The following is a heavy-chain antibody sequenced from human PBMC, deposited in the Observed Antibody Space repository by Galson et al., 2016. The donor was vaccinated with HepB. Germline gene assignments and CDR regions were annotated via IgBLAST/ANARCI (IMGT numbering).Heavy chain of an antibody. V-gene: IGHV5-51*01. J-gene: IGHJ4*02. D-gene: IGHD6-19*01. Sequence: QSGAEVKKPGESLKISCETSGYTFTDYWIGWVRQLPGKDLEWMGITYPRESDTSYSPSFHGQVTISADKSISTLYLHWSSLKASDTAMYYCARVMGQWLPYFWGQGTLVTVSS. CDR1: GYTFTDYW. CDR3: ARVMGQWLPYF. CDR2: TYPRESDT.